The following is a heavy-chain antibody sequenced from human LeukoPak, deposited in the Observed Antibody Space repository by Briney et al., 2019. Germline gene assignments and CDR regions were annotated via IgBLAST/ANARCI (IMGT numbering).Heavy chain of an antibody. Sequence: GGSLRLSCAVSGLTFSRCAMSWVRQSPGQGLEWVSAIRATDGTTYYADSVRGRFTVSRDNSKNILFLQMNSLRDEDTAIYYCARDWIDDNSGIDYWGQGTLVTVSS. CDR1: GLTFSRCA. J-gene: IGHJ4*02. V-gene: IGHV3-23*01. CDR2: IRATDGTT. CDR3: ARDWIDDNSGIDY. D-gene: IGHD3-22*01.